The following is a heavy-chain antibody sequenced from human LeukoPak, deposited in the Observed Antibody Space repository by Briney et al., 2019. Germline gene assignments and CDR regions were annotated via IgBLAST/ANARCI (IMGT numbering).Heavy chain of an antibody. J-gene: IGHJ6*02. CDR3: VRGPRVGATFYYYYGMDV. Sequence: SETLSLTCTVSGGSFSGYYWSWIRQPPGKGLEWIGEINHSGSTNYNPSLKSRVTISVDTSKNQFSLKLSSVTAADTAVYYCVRGPRVGATFYYYYGMDVWGQGTTVTVSS. V-gene: IGHV4-34*01. CDR2: INHSGST. D-gene: IGHD1-26*01. CDR1: GGSFSGYY.